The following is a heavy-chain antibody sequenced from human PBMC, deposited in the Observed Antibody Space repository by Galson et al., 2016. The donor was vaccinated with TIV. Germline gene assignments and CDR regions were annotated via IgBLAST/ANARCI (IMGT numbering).Heavy chain of an antibody. CDR3: ARDGEVGSSDYDH. Sequence: SVKVSCKASGYTFTSYFIHWVRQAPGQGLEWMGIINPSGGSTSYAQKFQGRVTMTRVTSTSTVYMELSSLRSEDTAVYYCARDGEVGSSDYDHWGQGTLVSVSS. CDR2: INPSGGST. V-gene: IGHV1-46*01. CDR1: GYTFTSYF. D-gene: IGHD3-22*01. J-gene: IGHJ4*02.